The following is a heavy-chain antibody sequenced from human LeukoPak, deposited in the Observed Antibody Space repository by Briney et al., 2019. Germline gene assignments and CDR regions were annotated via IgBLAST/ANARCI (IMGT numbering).Heavy chain of an antibody. D-gene: IGHD6-25*01. J-gene: IGHJ5*02. CDR2: IYYSGST. Sequence: PSETLSLTCTVSGGSISSSSYYWGWIRQPPGKGLEWIGSIYYSGSTYYNPSLKSRVTISVDTFKNQFSLKLSSVTAADTAVYYCARDQNMGSSGLLYNWFDPWGQGTLVTVSS. V-gene: IGHV4-39*07. CDR3: ARDQNMGSSGLLYNWFDP. CDR1: GGSISSSSYY.